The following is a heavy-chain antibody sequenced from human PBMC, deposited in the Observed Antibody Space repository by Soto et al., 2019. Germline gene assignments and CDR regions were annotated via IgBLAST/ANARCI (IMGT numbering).Heavy chain of an antibody. CDR1: GYIFTTYG. CDR3: ARDRPPGSLYGMDA. CDR2: ISTDSGYT. J-gene: IGHJ6*02. V-gene: IGHV1-18*01. Sequence: QIQLVQSGGEVERPGASVTVSCEASGYIFTTYGLSWVRQTPAHGLEWMGWISTDSGYTQYSQLLQGRVTMTRDTSTNTAYMELRDLTFDETGIYYCARDRPPGSLYGMDAWGQGTAVTVSS.